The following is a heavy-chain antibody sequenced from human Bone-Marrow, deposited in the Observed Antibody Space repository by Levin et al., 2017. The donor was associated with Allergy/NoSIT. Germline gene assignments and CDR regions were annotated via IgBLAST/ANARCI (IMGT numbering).Heavy chain of an antibody. Sequence: GQGLEWMGYINPVSGDTNYAQSFQDRVTMTRDTAIDTVYLELTRLTSDDTAVLYCARGNSWIYPRYHNGCPIWGQGTKVTVSS. J-gene: IGHJ6*02. CDR3: ARGNSWIYPRYHNGCPI. CDR2: INPVSGDT. V-gene: IGHV1-2*02. D-gene: IGHD6-13*01.